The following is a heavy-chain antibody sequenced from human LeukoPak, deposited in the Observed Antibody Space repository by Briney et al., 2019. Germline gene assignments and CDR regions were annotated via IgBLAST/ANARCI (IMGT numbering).Heavy chain of an antibody. D-gene: IGHD3-16*01. CDR3: ARDRALGSGKYYFDY. J-gene: IGHJ4*02. V-gene: IGHV4-61*02. CDR1: GGSISSGPYY. Sequence: SETLSLTCTVSGGSISSGPYYWSWIRQPAGKGLEWIGRINTSGRTKYNPSLKSRVTISVDTSKNQFSLKLTSVTAADTAVYYCARDRALGSGKYYFDYWGQGTLVTVSS. CDR2: INTSGRT.